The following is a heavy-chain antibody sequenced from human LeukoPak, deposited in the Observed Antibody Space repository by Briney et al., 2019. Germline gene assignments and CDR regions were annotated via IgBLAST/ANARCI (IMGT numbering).Heavy chain of an antibody. CDR2: IASDGSHT. V-gene: IGHV3-30-3*01. D-gene: IGHD2-21*01. CDR1: GFTFSTY. J-gene: IGHJ3*02. Sequence: GGSLRLSCAASGFTFSTYLHWVRQAPGKGLEWVADIASDGSHTFYAESVKGRFTISRDNSKNTLYLQMNSLRAEDTAVYFCARERQDTILHSGAFDIWGQGTMVTVSS. CDR3: ARERQDTILHSGAFDI.